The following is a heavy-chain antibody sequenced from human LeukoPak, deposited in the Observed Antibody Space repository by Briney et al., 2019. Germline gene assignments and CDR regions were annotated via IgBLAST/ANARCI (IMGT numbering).Heavy chain of an antibody. CDR3: AGGYYGSRTFDI. CDR2: ISSSSSTI. J-gene: IGHJ3*02. Sequence: GGSLRLSCAASGFTFSSYSMNWVRQAPGKGLEWVSYISSSSSTIYYADSVKGRFTISRDNAKNSLYLQMNSLRDEDTAVYYCAGGYYGSRTFDIWGQGTMVTVSS. D-gene: IGHD3-22*01. V-gene: IGHV3-48*02. CDR1: GFTFSSYS.